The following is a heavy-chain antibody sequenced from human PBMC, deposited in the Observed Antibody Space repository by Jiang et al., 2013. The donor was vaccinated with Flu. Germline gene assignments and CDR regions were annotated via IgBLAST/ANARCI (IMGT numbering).Heavy chain of an antibody. J-gene: IGHJ3*02. CDR3: VREGYSYGYSSAFDI. V-gene: IGHV6-1*01. Sequence: SNSAAWNWIRQSPSRGLEWLGRTYYRSKWYNDYAVSVKSRITINPDTSKNQFSLQLNSVTPEDTAVYYCVREGYSYGYSSAFDIWGQGTMVTVSS. CDR2: TYYRSKWYN. D-gene: IGHD5-18*01. CDR1: SNSAA.